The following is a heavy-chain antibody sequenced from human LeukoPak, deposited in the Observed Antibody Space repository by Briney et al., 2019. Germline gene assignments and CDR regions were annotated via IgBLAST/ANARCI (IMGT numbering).Heavy chain of an antibody. V-gene: IGHV3-74*01. CDR3: ARGTGYSVFDI. CDR1: GFTFSSYW. D-gene: IGHD1-26*01. Sequence: PGGSLRLSCAASGFTFSSYWMHWVRQAPGKGLVWVSRINSDGTVTIYADSVKGRFTISRDNAKNTLYLQMNSLRAEDTAVYYCARGTGYSVFDIWGQGTMVTVSS. J-gene: IGHJ3*02. CDR2: INSDGTVT.